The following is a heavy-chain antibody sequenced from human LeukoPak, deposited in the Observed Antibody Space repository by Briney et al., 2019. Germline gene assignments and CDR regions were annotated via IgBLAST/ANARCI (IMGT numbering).Heavy chain of an antibody. V-gene: IGHV4-61*02. D-gene: IGHD5-18*01. CDR3: ARDRGTAMVYAFDI. CDR1: GGSISSGSYY. J-gene: IGHJ3*02. CDR2: IYTSGST. Sequence: SETLSLTCTVSGGSISSGSYYWSWIRQPAGKGLEWIGRIYTSGSTNYNPSLKSRVTISVDTSKNQFSLKLSSVTAADTAVYYCARDRGTAMVYAFDIWGQGTMVTVSS.